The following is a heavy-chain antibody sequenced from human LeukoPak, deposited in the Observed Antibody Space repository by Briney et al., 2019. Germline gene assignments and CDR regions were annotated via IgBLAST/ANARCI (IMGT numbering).Heavy chain of an antibody. CDR2: IKQDGSEK. D-gene: IGHD2/OR15-2a*01. CDR1: GLTFSSYW. V-gene: IGHV3-7*01. CDR3: ASRYCSIRQYYLASYKCMDV. Sequence: GGSLRLSCAASGLTFSSYWMTWVRQAPGKGLEWVANIKQDGSEKYYVDSVKGRFTISRDNANNSLYLQMNSLRAEDTAVYYCASRYCSIRQYYLASYKCMDVWGKGTTVTVSS. J-gene: IGHJ6*03.